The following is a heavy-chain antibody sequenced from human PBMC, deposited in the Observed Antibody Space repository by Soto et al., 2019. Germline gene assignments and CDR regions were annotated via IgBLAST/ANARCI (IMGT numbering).Heavy chain of an antibody. J-gene: IGHJ6*02. V-gene: IGHV1-46*01. CDR1: GYSFTSNY. CDR2: INPVDGRT. CDR3: SRDLGYCIGPSCRTYGMDV. Sequence: ASVKVSCKASGYSFTSNYLHWVRQAPGQGLEWMAIINPVDGRTSYAQKFQGRLTVTRDMPTDTLYMELSSLTYEDTAVYYCSRDLGYCIGPSCRTYGMDVWGQGTTVTVSS. D-gene: IGHD2-2*01.